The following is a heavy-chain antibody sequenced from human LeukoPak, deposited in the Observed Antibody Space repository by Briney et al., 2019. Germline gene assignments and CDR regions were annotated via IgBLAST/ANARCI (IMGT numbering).Heavy chain of an antibody. V-gene: IGHV4-59*01. CDR3: ARRDSPFDL. Sequence: SETLSLTCTVSGGSISSYYWSWIRQPPGKGLEWIGNIYDSGSTNYNPSLKSRVTISVDTSKKQFSLKVRSVTAADTAVYYCARRDSPFDLWGRGTLVTVS. J-gene: IGHJ2*01. CDR2: IYDSGST. CDR1: GGSISSYY. D-gene: IGHD3-22*01.